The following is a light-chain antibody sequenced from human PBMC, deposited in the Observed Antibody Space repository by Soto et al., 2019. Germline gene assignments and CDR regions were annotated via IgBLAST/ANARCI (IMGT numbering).Light chain of an antibody. CDR1: QTLSNSF. Sequence: EIVLTQSQCTLSLSPVPRATLSCRPSQTLSNSFIAWYQQKPGQAPRIXIYDTSRRATGVPDRYSASRSGTDFTLTISRLETEDFAVFFCQQYGTSEIIFGQGTRLEIK. V-gene: IGKV3-20*01. J-gene: IGKJ5*01. CDR2: DTS. CDR3: QQYGTSEII.